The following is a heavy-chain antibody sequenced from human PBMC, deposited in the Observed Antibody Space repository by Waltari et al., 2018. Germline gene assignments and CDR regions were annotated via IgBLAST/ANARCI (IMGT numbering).Heavy chain of an antibody. J-gene: IGHJ4*02. CDR3: SSDRVGQYNWNDSDFDY. D-gene: IGHD1-20*01. Sequence: DVQLVESGGGLVKPGGSLRLSCAGSGCTFSYSFIPCGLQGPGKGLEWVGRIKSKSDGGTTDYSAPVKGRFIISRDDSENTLYLQMNNVETEDTAVYYCSSDRVGQYNWNDSDFDYWGQGTLVTVSS. CDR2: IKSKSDGGTT. CDR1: GCTFSYSF. V-gene: IGHV3-15*01.